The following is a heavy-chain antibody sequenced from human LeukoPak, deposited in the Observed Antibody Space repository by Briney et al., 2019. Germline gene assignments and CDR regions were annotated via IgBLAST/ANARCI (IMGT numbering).Heavy chain of an antibody. Sequence: SETLSLTCTVSGGSISSSSYYWGWLRQPRGKGREWIGSIYYSGSIYDNPSGKSRVTISVDTAKSQLFLKLSSVTAADTAIYYCARNSSLMDTFDPWGQGTLVTVSS. CDR1: GGSISSSSYY. CDR2: IYYSGSI. J-gene: IGHJ5*02. CDR3: ARNSSLMDTFDP. D-gene: IGHD3-10*01. V-gene: IGHV4-39*01.